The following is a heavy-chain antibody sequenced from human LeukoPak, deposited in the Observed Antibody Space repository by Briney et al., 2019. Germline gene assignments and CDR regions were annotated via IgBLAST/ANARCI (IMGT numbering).Heavy chain of an antibody. J-gene: IGHJ4*02. CDR2: VYYSGTT. V-gene: IGHV4-59*01. D-gene: IGHD3-10*01. Sequence: PSETLSLTCTVSGGSISSYYWTWIRQPPGKGLEWIGFVYYSGTTNYNPSLKSRVTISMDTSKNQFSLKLSSVTAADTAVYYCARGKIWSPVYLSHWGQGTLVTVSS. CDR3: ARGKIWSPVYLSH. CDR1: GGSISSYY.